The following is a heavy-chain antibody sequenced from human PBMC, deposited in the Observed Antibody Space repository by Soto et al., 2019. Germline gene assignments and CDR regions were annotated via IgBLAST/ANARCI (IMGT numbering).Heavy chain of an antibody. CDR3: VRSRGGYSYGTPFDY. D-gene: IGHD5-18*01. CDR2: ISWNSGNI. Sequence: EVQLEESGGALVQPGRSLRLSCAASGFTFDDYAMYWVRQVLGKGLEWVSSISWNSGNIDYADSVKGRFTTSRDNAEQSLYLQKNRLRPEDTDLYYCVRSRGGYSYGTPFDYWGQGTLVTVSS. J-gene: IGHJ4*02. CDR1: GFTFDDYA. V-gene: IGHV3-9*01.